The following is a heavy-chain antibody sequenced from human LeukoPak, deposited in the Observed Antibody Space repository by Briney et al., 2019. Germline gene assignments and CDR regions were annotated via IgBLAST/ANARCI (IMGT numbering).Heavy chain of an antibody. V-gene: IGHV3-23*01. D-gene: IGHD3-16*01. CDR2: ISASGHYT. CDR1: GFTFSNSA. CDR3: AKDGSWGDYYFYFYIDV. J-gene: IGHJ6*03. Sequence: GGSLRLSCEASGFTFSNSAMSWVRQAPGKGLEWVSGISASGHYTYNADSAKGRFAISRDNSKNTLYLQMNSLRAEDTALYFCAKDGSWGDYYFYFYIDVWGKGTTVTVSS.